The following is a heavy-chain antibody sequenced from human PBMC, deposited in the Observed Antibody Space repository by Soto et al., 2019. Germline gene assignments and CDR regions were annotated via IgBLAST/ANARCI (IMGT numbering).Heavy chain of an antibody. CDR3: AISYIRWFDP. D-gene: IGHD3-3*02. J-gene: IGHJ5*02. CDR1: GGTFSSYA. CDR2: FIPVNGTA. Sequence: GASVKVSCKATGGTFSSYAISWVRQAPGKGLDWMGGFIPVNGTANYAQKFQGRVTMTEDTSTDTAYMELSSLRSEDTAVYYCAISYIRWFDPWGQGTLVTVSS. V-gene: IGHV1-69*06.